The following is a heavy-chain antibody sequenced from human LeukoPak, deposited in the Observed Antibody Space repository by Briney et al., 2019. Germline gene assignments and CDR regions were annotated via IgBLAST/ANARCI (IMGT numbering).Heavy chain of an antibody. CDR3: ASSYGDYDELGDY. CDR1: GFTFSSYS. Sequence: GGSLRLSCAASGFTFSSYSMNWVRQAPGKGLEWVSSISSSSSYIYYADSVKGRFTISRDNAKNSLYLQMNSLRAEDTAVYYCASSYGDYDELGDYWGQGTLVTVSS. J-gene: IGHJ4*02. CDR2: ISSSSSYI. D-gene: IGHD4-17*01. V-gene: IGHV3-21*01.